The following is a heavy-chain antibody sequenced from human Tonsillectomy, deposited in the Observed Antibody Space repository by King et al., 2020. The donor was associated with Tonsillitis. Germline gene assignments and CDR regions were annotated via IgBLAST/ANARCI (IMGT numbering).Heavy chain of an antibody. Sequence: QLQESGPGLVMPSETLSLTCTVSGGSISSFYWSWIRQPPGKGLEWIGSIFYIGSTNYNPSLKSRVTISVDSSKNQFSLKLTSVTAADTAVYYCARGVINGWELPSYYMDVWGKGTTVTVSS. CDR1: GGSISSFY. CDR2: IFYIGST. V-gene: IGHV4-59*01. J-gene: IGHJ6*03. CDR3: ARGVINGWELPSYYMDV. D-gene: IGHD1-26*01.